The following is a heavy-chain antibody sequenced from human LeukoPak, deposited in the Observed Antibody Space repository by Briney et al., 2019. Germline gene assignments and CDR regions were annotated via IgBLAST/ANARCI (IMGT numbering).Heavy chain of an antibody. CDR2: ISAYSGNT. V-gene: IGHV1-18*01. Sequence: ASVKVSCKASGYTFTSYGISWERQGPGQGLELMGWISAYSGNTNYAQELQGRVTMTTDTSTSTDYMELRSLRSDDTAVYYCAVYYYDSSGYSGYFDYWGQGTLVTVSS. J-gene: IGHJ4*02. CDR3: AVYYYDSSGYSGYFDY. CDR1: GYTFTSYG. D-gene: IGHD3-22*01.